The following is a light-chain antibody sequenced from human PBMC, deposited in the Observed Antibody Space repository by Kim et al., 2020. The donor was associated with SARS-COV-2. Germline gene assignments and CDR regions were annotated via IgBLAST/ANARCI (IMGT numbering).Light chain of an antibody. CDR1: SRRSYD. Sequence: VDMGQTVRITCQGDSRRSYDATWYQQKPGQAPILVIYGKNNRPSGIPDRFSGSSSGNTASLTITGTQAGDEADYYCNSRDSNDNVVFGGGTQLTVL. CDR2: GKN. V-gene: IGLV3-19*01. J-gene: IGLJ2*01. CDR3: NSRDSNDNVV.